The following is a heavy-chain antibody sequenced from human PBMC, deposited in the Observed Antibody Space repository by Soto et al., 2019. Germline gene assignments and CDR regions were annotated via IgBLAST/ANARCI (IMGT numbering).Heavy chain of an antibody. V-gene: IGHV1-69*02. J-gene: IGHJ4*02. Sequence: QVQLVQSGAEVKKPGSSVKVSCKASGGTFSSYTISWVRQAPGQGLEWMGRIIPILGIANYAQKFQGRVTIPADKPTSTAYMERSSRRSEDTAVYYCASPSGGWYDYWGQGTLVTVSS. D-gene: IGHD6-19*01. CDR2: IIPILGIA. CDR1: GGTFSSYT. CDR3: ASPSGGWYDY.